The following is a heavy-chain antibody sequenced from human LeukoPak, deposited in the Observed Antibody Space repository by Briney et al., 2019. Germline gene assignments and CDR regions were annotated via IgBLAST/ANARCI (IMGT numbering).Heavy chain of an antibody. Sequence: GGSLRLSCAASGFTFSIYAMHWVRQAPGKGLEWVAVISYDGSNKYYADSVKGRFTISRDNSKNTLYLQMNSLRAEDTAVYYCARDDIVVGVAASHHNWFDPWGQGTLVTVSS. CDR2: ISYDGSNK. CDR3: ARDDIVVGVAASHHNWFDP. J-gene: IGHJ5*02. CDR1: GFTFSIYA. D-gene: IGHD2-15*01. V-gene: IGHV3-30-3*01.